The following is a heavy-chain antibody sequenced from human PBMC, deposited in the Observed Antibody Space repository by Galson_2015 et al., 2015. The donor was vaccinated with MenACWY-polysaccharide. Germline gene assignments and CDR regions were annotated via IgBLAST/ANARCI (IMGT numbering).Heavy chain of an antibody. V-gene: IGHV3-21*03. CDR1: GFSFNSYS. CDR3: ARVGNWNPEGKDAFDL. J-gene: IGHJ3*01. Sequence: SLRLSCATSGFSFNSYSINWVRQAPGKGLEWVSSISSGGNFIYYTDSVKGRFTVSKDKTKESVHLQMSSLRAEDTAVYYCARVGNWNPEGKDAFDLW. D-gene: IGHD1-20*01. CDR2: ISSGGNFI.